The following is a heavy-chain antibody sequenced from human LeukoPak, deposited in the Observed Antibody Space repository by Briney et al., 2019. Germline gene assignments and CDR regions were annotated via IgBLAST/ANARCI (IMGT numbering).Heavy chain of an antibody. CDR1: GGTFSSYA. CDR3: ARDGVYCSSTSCFNWFDP. D-gene: IGHD2-2*01. Sequence: ASVKVSCKASGGTFSSYAISWVRQAPGQGLEWMGWIIPIFGTANYAQKFQGRVTITADESTSTAYMELSSLRSEDTAVYYCARDGVYCSSTSCFNWFDPWGQGTLVTVSS. J-gene: IGHJ5*02. CDR2: IIPIFGTA. V-gene: IGHV1-69*13.